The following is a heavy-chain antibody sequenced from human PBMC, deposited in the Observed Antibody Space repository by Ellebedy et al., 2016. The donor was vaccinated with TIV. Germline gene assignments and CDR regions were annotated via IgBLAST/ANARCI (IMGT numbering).Heavy chain of an antibody. D-gene: IGHD6-13*01. J-gene: IGHJ2*01. CDR2: IYYSGTT. Sequence: MPSKTLSLTCTVSGGSLTNHFWSWIRQPPGKGLEWIASIYYSGTTNYNPSLKSRVTISVDTSKNQISLTLMSSVSAADTAVYYCARVAITAAVGGGFFDLWGRGTLVTVSS. CDR1: GGSLTNHF. V-gene: IGHV4-59*11. CDR3: ARVAITAAVGGGFFDL.